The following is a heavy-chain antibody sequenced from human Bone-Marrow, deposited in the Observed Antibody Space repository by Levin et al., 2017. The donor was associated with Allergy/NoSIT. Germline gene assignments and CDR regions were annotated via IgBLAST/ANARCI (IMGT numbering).Heavy chain of an antibody. J-gene: IGHJ4*02. CDR2: IKTNADGGTI. CDR3: NSGDFDVWSGYYSFEY. V-gene: IGHV3-15*01. CDR1: GITFTNAW. Sequence: GESLKISCAASGITFTNAWMNWVRQAPGKGLEWDGLIKTNADGGTIDYAAPVKGRFTISRDDSNNTLYLHMNSLITEDTAVYYCNSGDFDVWSGYYSFEYWGQGTLVTVSS. D-gene: IGHD3-3*01.